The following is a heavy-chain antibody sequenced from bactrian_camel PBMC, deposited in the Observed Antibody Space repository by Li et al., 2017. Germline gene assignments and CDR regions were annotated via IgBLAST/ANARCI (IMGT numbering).Heavy chain of an antibody. CDR1: GLSVSDFS. CDR3: GADLPPPGFVPVEGDDCGF. D-gene: IGHD5*01. Sequence: HVQLVESGGGSVQPGGSLRLSCAPSGLSVSDFSMAWFRQSPGKEREGVAAIRRDALTAYTDSVKGRFTISRDNAKNMLYLQMNDLKPEDTAVYYCGADLPPPGFVPVEGDDCGFWSQGTQVTVS. CDR2: IRRDALT. V-gene: IGHV3S26*01. J-gene: IGHJ6*01.